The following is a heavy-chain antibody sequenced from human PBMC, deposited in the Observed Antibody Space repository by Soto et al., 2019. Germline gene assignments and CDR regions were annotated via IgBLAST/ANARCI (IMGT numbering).Heavy chain of an antibody. CDR1: GYTFTSYA. J-gene: IGHJ4*02. V-gene: IGHV1-18*01. CDR3: ARESSSSCHDY. D-gene: IGHD6-13*01. CDR2: INAYNGNT. Sequence: ASVKVSCTASGYTFTSYAMHWVRQAPGQRLEWMGWINAYNGNTNYAQKLQGRVTMTTDTSTSTAYMELRSLRSDDTAVYYCARESSSSCHDYWGQGTLVTVSS.